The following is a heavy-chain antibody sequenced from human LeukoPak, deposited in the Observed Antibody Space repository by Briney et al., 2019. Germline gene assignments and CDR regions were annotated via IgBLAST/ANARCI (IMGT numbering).Heavy chain of an antibody. CDR2: IYYSGST. V-gene: IGHV4-39*01. D-gene: IGHD3-10*01. CDR1: GGSISSSSYY. J-gene: IGHJ4*02. CDR3: ARVDSWGSGSHDY. Sequence: SETLSLTCTVSGGSISSSSYYWGWIRQPPGKGLEWIGSIYYSGSTYYNPSLKSRVAISVDTSRNQFSLKLSSVTAADTAVYYYARVDSWGSGSHDYWGQGTLVTVSS.